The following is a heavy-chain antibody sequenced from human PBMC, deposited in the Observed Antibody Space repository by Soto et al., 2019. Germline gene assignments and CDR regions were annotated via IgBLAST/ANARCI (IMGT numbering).Heavy chain of an antibody. V-gene: IGHV1-3*01. CDR2: INAGNGNT. Sequence: ASVKVSCKASGYTFTSYAMHWVRQAPGQRLEWMGWINAGNGNTKYSQKFQGRVTITRDTSASTAYMELSSLRSEDTAVYYCAASRAARVGLPDDWGQGTLVTVSS. CDR1: GYTFTSYA. D-gene: IGHD6-6*01. CDR3: AASRAARVGLPDD. J-gene: IGHJ4*02.